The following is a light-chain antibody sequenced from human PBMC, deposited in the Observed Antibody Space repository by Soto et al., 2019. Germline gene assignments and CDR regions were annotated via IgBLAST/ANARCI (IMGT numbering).Light chain of an antibody. CDR1: QSITSW. V-gene: IGKV1-5*01. Sequence: DIQMTQSPSTLSASVGDRVTITCRASQSITSWLAWYQQKPGKAPKVLIYHASTLESGVPSRFSGSGSGTEFPLPISSLQPDDFATYYSQQYNSYWTFAQGTRVDIK. CDR2: HAS. CDR3: QQYNSYWT. J-gene: IGKJ1*01.